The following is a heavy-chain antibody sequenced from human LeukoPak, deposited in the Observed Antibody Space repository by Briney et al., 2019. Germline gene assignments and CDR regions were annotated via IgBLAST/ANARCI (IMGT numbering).Heavy chain of an antibody. J-gene: IGHJ4*02. Sequence: GGSLRLSCVAFGFTVSSNYMNWVRQAPGKGLEWVANMKHDGTEKSYVDSVKGRFTISRDDAKNSLYLQMNSLGAEDTARYYCARSPYSGSYGPFDYWGQGTLVTVSS. CDR2: MKHDGTEK. CDR1: GFTVSSNY. V-gene: IGHV3-7*04. D-gene: IGHD1-26*01. CDR3: ARSPYSGSYGPFDY.